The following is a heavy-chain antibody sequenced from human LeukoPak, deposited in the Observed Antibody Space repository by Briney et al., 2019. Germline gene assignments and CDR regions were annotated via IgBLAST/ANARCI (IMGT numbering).Heavy chain of an antibody. V-gene: IGHV3-21*01. CDR1: GFTFSSYS. CDR3: ARDRTAVVGATYLDY. CDR2: VSSSSSYI. Sequence: PGGSLRLSCAASGFTFSSYSMNWVRQAPGKGLEWVSSVSSSSSYIYYADSVKGRFTISRDNAKNSLCLQMNSLRGEDRALYYCARDRTAVVGATYLDYWGQGTLVTVSS. J-gene: IGHJ4*02. D-gene: IGHD1-26*01.